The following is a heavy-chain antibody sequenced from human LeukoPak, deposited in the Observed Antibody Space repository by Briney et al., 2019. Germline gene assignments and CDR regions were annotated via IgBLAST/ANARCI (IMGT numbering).Heavy chain of an antibody. CDR2: IYYSGST. V-gene: IGHV4-39*01. D-gene: IGHD3-3*01. CDR1: GGSISSSSYY. J-gene: IGHJ4*02. Sequence: SETLSLTCTVSGGSISSSSYYWGWIRQPPGKGLEWIGSIYYSGSTYYNPSLKSRVTISVDTSKYQFSLKLSSVTAADTAVYYCARHGPGRVVHDYWGQGTLVTVSS. CDR3: ARHGPGRVVHDY.